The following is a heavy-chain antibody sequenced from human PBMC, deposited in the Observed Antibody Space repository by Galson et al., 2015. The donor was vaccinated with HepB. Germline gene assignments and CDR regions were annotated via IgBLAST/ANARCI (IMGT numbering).Heavy chain of an antibody. CDR2: ISYDGSSK. V-gene: IGHV3-30*18. CDR1: GFTLSSYA. Sequence: SLRLSCAASGFTLSSYAMHWVRQAPGKGLEWVAVISYDGSSKYYADSVNGRFTISRDNSKNTLYLQMNSLRVEDTAVYYCAKDLSWFRGIVVLPAAMALGYWGQGTLVTVSS. J-gene: IGHJ4*02. D-gene: IGHD2-2*01. CDR3: AKDLSWFRGIVVLPAAMALGY.